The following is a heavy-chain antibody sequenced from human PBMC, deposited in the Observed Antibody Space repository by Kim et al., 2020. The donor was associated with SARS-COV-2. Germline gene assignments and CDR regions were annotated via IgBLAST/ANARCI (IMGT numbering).Heavy chain of an antibody. V-gene: IGHV3-73*01. Sequence: YDASVKGRFTISRDDSTDTAYLQMNSLKTEDTAVYYCARGRGGYAEDVFDLWGPGTKVTVSS. CDR3: ARGRGGYAEDVFDL. D-gene: IGHD3-22*01. J-gene: IGHJ3*01.